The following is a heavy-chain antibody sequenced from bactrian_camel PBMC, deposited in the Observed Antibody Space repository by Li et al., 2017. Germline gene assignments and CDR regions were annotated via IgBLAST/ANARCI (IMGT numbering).Heavy chain of an antibody. CDR3: AAADTRFGPGVCLTSRMFDLFQY. Sequence: HVQLVESGGGSVQAGGSLRLSCAASGFASGENCMGWFRQAPGKEREGVATIFLGEDGLTFYTNVARGRFIIAQDTAKNTVFLQMNSLKPEDTAMYYCAAADTRFGPGVCLTSRMFDLFQYRGQGTQVTVS. D-gene: IGHD1*01. V-gene: IGHV3S63*01. CDR2: IFLGEDGLT. CDR1: GFASGENC. J-gene: IGHJ4*01.